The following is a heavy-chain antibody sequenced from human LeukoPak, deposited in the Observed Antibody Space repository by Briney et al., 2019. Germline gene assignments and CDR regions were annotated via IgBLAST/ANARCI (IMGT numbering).Heavy chain of an antibody. CDR1: GYTFTSYG. D-gene: IGHD3-10*01. CDR2: ISAYNGNT. V-gene: IGHV1-18*01. J-gene: IGHJ4*02. CDR3: ARNTLLHGSGSYYLY. Sequence: ASVKVSCKASGYTFTSYGISWVRQAPGQGLEWMGWISAYNGNTNYAQKLQGRVTMTTDTSTSTAYMELRSLRSDATAVYYSARNTLLHGSGSYYLYWGQGTLVTVSS.